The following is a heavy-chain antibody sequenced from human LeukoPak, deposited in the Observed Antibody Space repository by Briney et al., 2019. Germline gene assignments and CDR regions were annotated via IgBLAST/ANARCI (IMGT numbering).Heavy chain of an antibody. V-gene: IGHV4-39*01. CDR1: GGSISSSSYY. Sequence: SETLSLTCTVSGGSISSSSYYWGWIRQPPGKGLEWIGSIYYSGSTYYNPSLKSRVTISVDTSKNQFSLKLSSVTAADTAVYYSLYYYDSSGYGVAGWGQGTMVTVSS. CDR2: IYYSGST. CDR3: LYYYDSSGYGVAG. D-gene: IGHD3-22*01. J-gene: IGHJ3*01.